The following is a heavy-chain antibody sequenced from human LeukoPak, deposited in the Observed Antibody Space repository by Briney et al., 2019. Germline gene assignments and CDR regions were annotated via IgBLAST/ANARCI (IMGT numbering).Heavy chain of an antibody. CDR2: IYPGDADT. CDR1: GYSFTSYW. V-gene: IGHV5-51*01. D-gene: IGHD3-16*01. J-gene: IGHJ4*02. CDR3: ARHGSSWGGVHYFDY. Sequence: GESLKISCKGSGYSFTSYWIGWVRQMPGKGLEWMGIIYPGDADTRYSPSFQGQVTISADKSISTAYLQWSSLKASDTAMYYCARHGSSWGGVHYFDYWGQGTPDTLSS.